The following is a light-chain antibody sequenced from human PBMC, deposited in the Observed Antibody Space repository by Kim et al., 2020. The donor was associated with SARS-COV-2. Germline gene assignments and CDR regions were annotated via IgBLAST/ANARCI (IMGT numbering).Light chain of an antibody. Sequence: GQSVTISCTGTSTDVGSYNRVSWYQQPPGTAPKLIICEVSNRPSGVPDRFSGSKSGNTASLTISGLQPEDEADYYCSSYTSSNTWVFGGGTQLTVL. V-gene: IGLV2-18*02. CDR2: EVS. J-gene: IGLJ3*02. CDR3: SSYTSSNTWV. CDR1: STDVGSYNR.